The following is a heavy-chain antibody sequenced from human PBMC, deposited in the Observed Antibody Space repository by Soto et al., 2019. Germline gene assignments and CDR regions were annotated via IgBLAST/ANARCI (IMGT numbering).Heavy chain of an antibody. J-gene: IGHJ4*02. Sequence: SVKVSCKASGGTFSSYAISWVRQAPGQGLEWMGGIIPIFGTANYAQKFQGRVTITADESTSTAYMELSSLRSKDTAVYYCARRYSWSSSWYSTGGYCFDYWGQGTLVTVSS. CDR3: ARRYSWSSSWYSTGGYCFDY. CDR2: IIPIFGTA. D-gene: IGHD6-13*01. CDR1: GGTFSSYA. V-gene: IGHV1-69*13.